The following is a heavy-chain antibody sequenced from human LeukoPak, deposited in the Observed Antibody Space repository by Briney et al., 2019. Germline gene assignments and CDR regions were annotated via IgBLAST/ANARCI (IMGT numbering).Heavy chain of an antibody. D-gene: IGHD6-19*01. J-gene: IGHJ4*02. CDR3: TRDRGQWLVDY. V-gene: IGHV4-39*07. Sequence: SETLSVSCTVSGGSISTSGYYWGWIRQPPGKGVEYFASVDSSGNAYYNPSLQSRVTISSDTSKNQFSLKLSSVTAADTAVYYCTRDRGQWLVDYWGQGTLVTVSS. CDR2: VDSSGNA. CDR1: GGSISTSGYY.